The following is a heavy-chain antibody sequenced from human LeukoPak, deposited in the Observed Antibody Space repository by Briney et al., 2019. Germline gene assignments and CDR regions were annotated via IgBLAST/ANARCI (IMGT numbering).Heavy chain of an antibody. D-gene: IGHD5-12*01. Sequence: GRSLRLSCAASGFTFSSYDMHWVRQATGKGLEWVSAIGTAGDTYYPGSVKGRFTISRENAKNSLYLQMNSLRAGDTAVYYCARGGPRGYSGYDEKEFDYWGQGTLVTVSS. J-gene: IGHJ4*02. CDR3: ARGGPRGYSGYDEKEFDY. V-gene: IGHV3-13*01. CDR2: IGTAGDT. CDR1: GFTFSSYD.